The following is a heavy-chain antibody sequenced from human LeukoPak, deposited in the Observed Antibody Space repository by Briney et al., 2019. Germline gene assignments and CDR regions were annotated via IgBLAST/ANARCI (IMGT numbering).Heavy chain of an antibody. CDR1: GYTFTSYD. J-gene: IGHJ5*02. V-gene: IGHV1-2*02. D-gene: IGHD2-2*01. Sequence: GASVKVSCKASGYTFTSYDINWVRQATGQGLEWMGWINPNSGGTNYAQKFQDRVTMTRDTSMSTAYMELSSLRSDDTAVYYCARDWGYCSSTICYPTWFDPWGQGTLVTVSS. CDR2: INPNSGGT. CDR3: ARDWGYCSSTICYPTWFDP.